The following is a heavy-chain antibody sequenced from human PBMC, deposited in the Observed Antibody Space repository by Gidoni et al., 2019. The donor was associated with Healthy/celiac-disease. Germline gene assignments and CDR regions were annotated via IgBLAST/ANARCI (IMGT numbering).Heavy chain of an antibody. D-gene: IGHD6-19*01. Sequence: QVQLQQWGAGLLKPSETLSLTCAVYGGSFSGYYWSWIRQPPGKELEWIGEINHSGSTNYNPSLKSRVTISVDTSKNQFSLKLSSVTAADTAVYYCARRLGQWLVRFGAFDIWGQGTMVTVSS. CDR1: GGSFSGYY. CDR2: INHSGST. CDR3: ARRLGQWLVRFGAFDI. V-gene: IGHV4-34*01. J-gene: IGHJ3*02.